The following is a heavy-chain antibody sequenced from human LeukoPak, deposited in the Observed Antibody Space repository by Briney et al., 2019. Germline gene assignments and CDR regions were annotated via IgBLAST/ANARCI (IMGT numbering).Heavy chain of an antibody. V-gene: IGHV3-7*01. D-gene: IGHD2-2*01. CDR1: GFTFTSYW. J-gene: IGHJ4*02. CDR3: ARDTRGESDY. Sequence: GGSLRLSCAASGFTFTSYWMTWVRQAPGKGLEWVANINEDGGGRYYVDSVKGRFTISRDNAKNSLYLQMNSLRAEDTAVYYCARDTRGESDYWGQGTLVTVSS. CDR2: INEDGGGR.